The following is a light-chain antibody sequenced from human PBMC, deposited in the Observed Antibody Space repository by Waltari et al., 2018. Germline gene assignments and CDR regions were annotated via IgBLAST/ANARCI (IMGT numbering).Light chain of an antibody. CDR3: QQYHKWPPLT. V-gene: IGKV3-15*01. J-gene: IGKJ4*01. CDR2: GAS. CDR1: QSVGGN. Sequence: EIEMTQSPDTLSVSPGERANLSCRASQSVGGNLAWYQQKPGQAPRLLIHGASTRATGVPARFSGSGSGTEFTLTISSLQSEDFAVYYCQQYHKWPPLTFGGGTKVEIK.